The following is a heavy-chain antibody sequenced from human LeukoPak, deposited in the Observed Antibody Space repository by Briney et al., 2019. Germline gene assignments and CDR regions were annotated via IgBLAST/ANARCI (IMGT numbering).Heavy chain of an antibody. CDR2: ISSSSSYI. CDR1: GFTFSSYS. V-gene: IGHV3-21*01. J-gene: IGHJ6*03. CDR3: ARAYYDILTGYSYYYYMDV. Sequence: GGSLRLSCAASGFTFSSYSMNWVRQAPGKGLEWVSSISSSSSYIYYADSVKGRFTISRDNAKNSLYLQMNSLRAEDTAVYYCARAYYDILTGYSYYYYMDVWGKGTTVTISS. D-gene: IGHD3-9*01.